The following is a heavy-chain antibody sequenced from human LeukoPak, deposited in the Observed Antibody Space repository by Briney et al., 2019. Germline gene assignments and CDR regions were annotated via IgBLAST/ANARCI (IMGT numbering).Heavy chain of an antibody. CDR1: GFTFSSYS. J-gene: IGHJ4*02. CDR3: ARVASSQRDY. V-gene: IGHV3-21*01. D-gene: IGHD2-21*01. Sequence: GGSLRLPCAASGFTFSSYSMNWVRQAPGKGLEWVSSISSSSSYIYYADSVKGRFTISSDNAKNSLYLQMNSLRAEDTAVYYCARVASSQRDYWGQGTLVTVSS. CDR2: ISSSSSYI.